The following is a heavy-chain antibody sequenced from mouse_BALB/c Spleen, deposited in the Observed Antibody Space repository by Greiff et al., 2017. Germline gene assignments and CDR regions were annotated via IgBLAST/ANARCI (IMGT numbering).Heavy chain of an antibody. V-gene: IGHV1-87*01. CDR2: IYPGDGDT. CDR3: ARSYYYGSRGYFDV. Sequence: VQLQESGAELARPGASVKLSCKASGYTFTSYWMQWVKQRPGQGLEWIGAIYPGDGDTRYTQKFKGKATLTADKSSSTAYMQLSSLASEDSAVYYCARSYYYGSRGYFDVWGAGTTVTVSS. D-gene: IGHD1-1*01. J-gene: IGHJ1*01. CDR1: GYTFTSYW.